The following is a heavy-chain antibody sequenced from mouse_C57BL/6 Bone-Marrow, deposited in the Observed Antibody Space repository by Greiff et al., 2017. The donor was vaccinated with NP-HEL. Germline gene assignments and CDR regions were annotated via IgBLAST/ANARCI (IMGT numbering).Heavy chain of an antibody. D-gene: IGHD1-1*02. CDR3: ARSGGLEYYFDY. CDR2: IDPSDSYT. V-gene: IGHV1-50*01. Sequence: QVQLQQPGAELVKPGASVKLSCKASGYTFTSYWMQWVKQRPGQGLEWIGEIDPSDSYTNYNQKFKGKATLTVDTSSSTAYMQLSSLTSEDSAVYYCARSGGLEYYFDYWGRGTTLTVSS. J-gene: IGHJ2*01. CDR1: GYTFTSYW.